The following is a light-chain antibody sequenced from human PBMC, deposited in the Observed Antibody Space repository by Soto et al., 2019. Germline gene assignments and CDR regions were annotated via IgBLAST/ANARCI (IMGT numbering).Light chain of an antibody. Sequence: QSVLTQTPSASGTPGQRVSISCSGGRLNIGSNLVNWYQQLPGTAPKLLIYSNVQRPSGVPDRFSGSKSGTSASLAISGLQSEDEADYYCAAWDHTLKGVIFGGGTKRTVL. CDR2: SNV. J-gene: IGLJ2*01. CDR1: RLNIGSNL. CDR3: AAWDHTLKGVI. V-gene: IGLV1-44*01.